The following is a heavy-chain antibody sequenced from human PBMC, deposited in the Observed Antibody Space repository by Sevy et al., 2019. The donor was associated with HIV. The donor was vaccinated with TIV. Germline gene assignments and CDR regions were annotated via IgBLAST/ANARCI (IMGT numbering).Heavy chain of an antibody. CDR1: GFTFRNYA. D-gene: IGHD3-10*01. Sequence: GGSLRLSCAASGFTFRNYAMHWVRQAPGKGLEWVALISYDGDTKYYAEPVKGRFTISRDNSEITLYLHMNSLRAEDTAVYYCAPPRLWSFNYWGQGTLVTVSS. CDR3: APPRLWSFNY. CDR2: ISYDGDTK. J-gene: IGHJ4*02. V-gene: IGHV3-30-3*01.